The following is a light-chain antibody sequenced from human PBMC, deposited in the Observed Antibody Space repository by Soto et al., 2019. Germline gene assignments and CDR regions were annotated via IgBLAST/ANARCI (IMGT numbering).Light chain of an antibody. Sequence: QAVVTQPDSMSASPGQSITISCSGSDSDLGSYNLVSWYQQHPGKAPKLMIYEVMRRPSGLSNRFSGSKSGNVASLTISGLQAEDEADYYCSSYTSISTQVFGGGTKVTVL. CDR3: SSYTSISTQV. J-gene: IGLJ2*01. CDR2: EVM. V-gene: IGLV2-14*02. CDR1: DSDLGSYNL.